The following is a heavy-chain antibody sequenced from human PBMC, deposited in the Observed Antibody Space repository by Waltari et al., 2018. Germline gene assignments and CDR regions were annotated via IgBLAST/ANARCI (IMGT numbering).Heavy chain of an antibody. CDR3: AKGRYSHGHGGGMDV. Sequence: EVQLLESGGGLVQPGGSLRLSCAASGFTFSSYALNWVRPAPGKGGEWVSALRGSGGSTYHADSVKGRFTISRDNSKNTLYLEMNSLRAEDTAVYYCAKGRYSHGHGGGMDVWGQGTTVTVSS. CDR2: LRGSGGST. V-gene: IGHV3-23*01. CDR1: GFTFSSYA. J-gene: IGHJ6*02. D-gene: IGHD5-18*01.